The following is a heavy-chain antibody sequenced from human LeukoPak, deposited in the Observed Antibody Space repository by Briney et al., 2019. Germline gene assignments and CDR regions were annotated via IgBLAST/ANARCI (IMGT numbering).Heavy chain of an antibody. J-gene: IGHJ6*02. CDR3: ARDLSMYGMDV. CDR1: GFTFSSYG. V-gene: IGHV3-21*01. D-gene: IGHD6-6*01. CDR2: ISSSSSYI. Sequence: GGSLRLSCAASGFTFSSYGLNWVRQAPGKGLEWVSPISSSSSYIYYADSVKGRFTISRDNAKNSLYLQMNSLRAEDTAVYYCARDLSMYGMDVWGQGTTVTVSS.